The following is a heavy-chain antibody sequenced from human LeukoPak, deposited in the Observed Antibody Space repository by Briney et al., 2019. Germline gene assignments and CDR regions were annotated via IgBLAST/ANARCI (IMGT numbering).Heavy chain of an antibody. J-gene: IGHJ4*02. V-gene: IGHV3-7*01. CDR1: GFTFSSYG. D-gene: IGHD6-13*01. CDR3: ARDYSSSWYEQVGYFDY. Sequence: PGRSLRLSCAASGFTFSSYGMHWVRQAPGKGLEWVANIKQDGSEKYHVDSVKGRFTISRDNAKNSLYLQMNSLRAEDTAVYYCARDYSSSWYEQVGYFDYWGQGTLVTVSS. CDR2: IKQDGSEK.